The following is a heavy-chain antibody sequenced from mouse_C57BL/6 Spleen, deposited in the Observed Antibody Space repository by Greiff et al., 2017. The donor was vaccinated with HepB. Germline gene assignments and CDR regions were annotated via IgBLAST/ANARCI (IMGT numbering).Heavy chain of an antibody. V-gene: IGHV14-4*01. CDR2: IDPENGDT. D-gene: IGHD1-1*01. CDR1: GFNIKDDY. J-gene: IGHJ4*01. CDR3: TTSPITTLDYYAMDY. Sequence: VQLQQSGAELVRPGASVKLSCTASGFNIKDDYMHWVKQRPEQGLEWIGWIDPENGDTEYASKFQGKATITADTSSNTAYLQLSSLTAEDTAVYYCTTSPITTLDYYAMDYWGQGTSVTVSS.